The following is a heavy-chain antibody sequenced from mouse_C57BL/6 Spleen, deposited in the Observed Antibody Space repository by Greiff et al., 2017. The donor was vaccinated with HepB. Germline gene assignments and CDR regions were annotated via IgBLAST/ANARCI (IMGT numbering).Heavy chain of an antibody. CDR3: ARGGMVTRVLAMDY. Sequence: EVQLQQSGPELVKPGASVKISCKASGYTFTDYYMNWVKQSHGKSLEWIGDINPNNGGTSYNQKFKGKATLTVDKSSSTAYMELRSLTSEDAAVYYCARGGMVTRVLAMDYWGQGTSVTVSS. V-gene: IGHV1-26*01. CDR2: INPNNGGT. D-gene: IGHD2-2*01. CDR1: GYTFTDYY. J-gene: IGHJ4*01.